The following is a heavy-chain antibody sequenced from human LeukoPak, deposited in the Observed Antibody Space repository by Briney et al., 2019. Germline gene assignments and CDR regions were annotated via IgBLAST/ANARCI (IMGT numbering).Heavy chain of an antibody. D-gene: IGHD1-26*01. CDR2: INTSGNT. CDR3: ARARGGSGSYGHFEY. J-gene: IGHJ4*02. V-gene: IGHV4-4*07. Sequence: SETLSLTCNVSGGSISTYYWSWIRQPAGKGLEWIGRINTSGNTNYNPSIKSRVTMSVDASKNQFSLNLSSVTAADTAVYYCARARGGSGSYGHFEYWGQGTLVTVSS. CDR1: GGSISTYY.